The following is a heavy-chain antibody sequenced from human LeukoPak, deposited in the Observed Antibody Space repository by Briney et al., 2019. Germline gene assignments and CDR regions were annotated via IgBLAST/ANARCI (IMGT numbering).Heavy chain of an antibody. CDR1: GYTFTSYD. D-gene: IGHD3-10*01. Sequence: ASVKVSCKASGYTFTSYDINWVRQATGQGLEWMGWMNPNSGNTGYAQKFQGRVTMTRNTSISTAYMELSSLRSEDTAVYYCARGLSVLLWFGEGWFDPWGQGTLVTVSS. CDR2: MNPNSGNT. V-gene: IGHV1-8*01. J-gene: IGHJ5*02. CDR3: ARGLSVLLWFGEGWFDP.